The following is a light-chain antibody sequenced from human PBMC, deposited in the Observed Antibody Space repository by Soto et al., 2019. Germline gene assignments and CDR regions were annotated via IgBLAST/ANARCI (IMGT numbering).Light chain of an antibody. CDR3: QQYKIYWT. J-gene: IGKJ1*01. Sequence: DVQMSNSPSTLSASVGDGVTITCRASQRISTWLAWYQQKPGKAPKLLISDASSLETGVPSRFSGSGSGTEFTLTINSLQPDDFATYYCQQYKIYWTFGQGTKVDIK. CDR1: QRISTW. CDR2: DAS. V-gene: IGKV1-5*01.